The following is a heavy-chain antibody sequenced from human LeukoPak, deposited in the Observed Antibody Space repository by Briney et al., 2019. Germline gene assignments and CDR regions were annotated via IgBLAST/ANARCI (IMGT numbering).Heavy chain of an antibody. CDR2: ISYDGSNK. CDR1: GFTFSSYG. V-gene: IGHV3-30*18. CDR3: AKVSYDYVWGSIAGGNYFDY. J-gene: IGHJ4*02. D-gene: IGHD3-16*01. Sequence: GRSLRLSCAASGFTFSSYGMHWVRQAPGKGLEWVAVISYDGSNKYYADSVKGRFTISRDNSKNTLYLQMNSLRAEDTAVYYCAKVSYDYVWGSIAGGNYFDYWGQGTLVTVSS.